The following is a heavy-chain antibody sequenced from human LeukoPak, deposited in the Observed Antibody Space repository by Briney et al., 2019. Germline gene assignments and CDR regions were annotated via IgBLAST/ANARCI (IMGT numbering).Heavy chain of an antibody. CDR3: ARLWPGGSWAFDI. CDR2: INHSGST. CDR1: GGSFSDYF. V-gene: IGHV4-34*01. Sequence: SETLSLTCAVYGGSFSDYFWTWIRQPPGKGLEWIGDINHSGSTNYNPSLKSRVTMSLDTSKNQFSLKLSSVTAADTAVYYCARLWPGGSWAFDIWGQGTMVTVCS. D-gene: IGHD3-10*01. J-gene: IGHJ3*02.